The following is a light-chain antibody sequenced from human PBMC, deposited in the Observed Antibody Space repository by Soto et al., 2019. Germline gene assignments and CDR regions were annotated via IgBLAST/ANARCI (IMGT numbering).Light chain of an antibody. Sequence: QAVVTQEPSLTVSPGGTVSLTCALPPGAVTSDYYPNWFQRKPGQAHRTLIYKTSNKHSWTPARFSGSLLGGKAALTLSGVQPKDEADYYCALLYRGSWVFGGGTKLTVL. V-gene: IGLV7-43*01. CDR3: ALLYRGSWV. CDR2: KTS. J-gene: IGLJ3*02. CDR1: PGAVTSDYY.